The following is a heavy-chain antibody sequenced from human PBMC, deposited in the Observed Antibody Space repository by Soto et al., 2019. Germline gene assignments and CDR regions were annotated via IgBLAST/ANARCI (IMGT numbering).Heavy chain of an antibody. D-gene: IGHD3-16*01. CDR2: IYYSGST. V-gene: IGHV4-59*01. CDR1: GGSISSYY. J-gene: IGHJ4*02. CDR3: AGRYGGNFDY. Sequence: QVQLQESGPGLVKPSATLSLTCTVSGGSISSYYWSWIRQPPGKGLEWIGHIYYSGSTNNNPALTSRVPISVDTSKNQFSLKRSSVTAADTAVYYCAGRYGGNFDYWGQGTLVTVSS.